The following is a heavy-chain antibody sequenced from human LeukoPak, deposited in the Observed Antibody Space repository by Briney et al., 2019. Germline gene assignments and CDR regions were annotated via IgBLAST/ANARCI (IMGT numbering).Heavy chain of an antibody. J-gene: IGHJ4*02. Sequence: GGSLRLSCAASGFTFSSYSMNWVRQAPGKGLEWVSYISISSGIIYYADSVKGRFTISRDNAKNSLYLQMNSLRAEDTAMYYCARVNYGDYLPSFDYWGQGTLVTVSS. D-gene: IGHD4-17*01. CDR2: ISISSGII. V-gene: IGHV3-48*01. CDR3: ARVNYGDYLPSFDY. CDR1: GFTFSSYS.